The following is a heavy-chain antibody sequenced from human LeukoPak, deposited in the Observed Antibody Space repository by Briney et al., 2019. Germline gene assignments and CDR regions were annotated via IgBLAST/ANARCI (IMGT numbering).Heavy chain of an antibody. J-gene: IGHJ4*02. CDR1: GFSFSRYS. Sequence: GGSLRLSCAASGFSFSRYSLSWVRQAPGKGLEWVSAISGGGHDTYYADSVKGRFTISRDNSKNTLFLQMNSLRAEDTAVYYCAKAWPELRDDSWGQGTLVTVSS. CDR2: ISGGGHDT. D-gene: IGHD1-26*01. V-gene: IGHV3-23*01. CDR3: AKAWPELRDDS.